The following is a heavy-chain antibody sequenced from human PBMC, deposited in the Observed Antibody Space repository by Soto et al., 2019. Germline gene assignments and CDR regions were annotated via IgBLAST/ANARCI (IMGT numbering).Heavy chain of an antibody. CDR1: GVTFPTYW. V-gene: IGHV3-7*01. CDR2: VKQDGSVK. Sequence: GVSLRLSCAASGVTFPTYWMSWVRQAPGRWLEWVANVKQDGSVKFYVDSVKGRFIISRDNAKSSLYLQMNSLRAEDTAVYYCALREMGCSGGSCYSLHYYYYYMDVWGKGTTVTVSS. D-gene: IGHD2-15*01. J-gene: IGHJ6*03. CDR3: ALREMGCSGGSCYSLHYYYYYMDV.